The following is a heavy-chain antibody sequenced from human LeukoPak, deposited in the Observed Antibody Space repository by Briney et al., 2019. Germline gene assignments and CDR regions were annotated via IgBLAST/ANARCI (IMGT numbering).Heavy chain of an antibody. CDR2: INHSGSI. Sequence: SETLSLTCAVYGGSFSGYYWSWIRQPPGKGLEWIGEINHSGSINYNPSLKSRVTISVDTSKNQFSLKLSSVTAADTAVYYCARGYYDSSGYLISYNWFDPWGQGTLVTVSS. CDR1: GGSFSGYY. D-gene: IGHD3-22*01. V-gene: IGHV4-34*01. J-gene: IGHJ5*02. CDR3: ARGYYDSSGYLISYNWFDP.